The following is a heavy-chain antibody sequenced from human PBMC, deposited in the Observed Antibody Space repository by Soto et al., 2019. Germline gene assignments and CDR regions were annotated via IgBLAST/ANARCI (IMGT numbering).Heavy chain of an antibody. V-gene: IGHV1-18*01. Sequence: QVQLVQSGAEVKKPGASVKVSCKASGYTFTSYGISWVRQAPGPGLEWMGWISAYNGNTNYAQKLQGRVTMTTHTSTSTAYLELSSVRSDDTAVYYCAIEYYYGSAPWSWGEGTLVNVSS. D-gene: IGHD3-10*01. CDR1: GYTFTSYG. CDR2: ISAYNGNT. J-gene: IGHJ5*02. CDR3: AIEYYYGSAPWS.